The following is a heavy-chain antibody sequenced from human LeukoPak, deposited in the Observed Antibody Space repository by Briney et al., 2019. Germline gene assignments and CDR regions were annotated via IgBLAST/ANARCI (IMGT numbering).Heavy chain of an antibody. V-gene: IGHV3-30-3*01. D-gene: IGHD3-9*01. Sequence: PGGSLRLSCSASRLTFSSYAMHWVRQPPGKGLEWVAVIPYDGNNKYYADSVRGRFTISRDNSKNTLYLQMNSLRPEDTAVYYCASSRFDWLPYFEYWGQGTLVTVSS. CDR1: RLTFSSYA. CDR2: IPYDGNNK. CDR3: ASSRFDWLPYFEY. J-gene: IGHJ4*02.